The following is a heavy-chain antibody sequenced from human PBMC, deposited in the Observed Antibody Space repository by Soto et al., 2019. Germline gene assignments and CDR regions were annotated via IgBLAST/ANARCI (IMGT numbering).Heavy chain of an antibody. Sequence: GGSLRLSCAASGFTFSYYSMNWVLQAPGKGLEWISYISPSSDNIQYLDSVKGRFTIARDNAKNSLSLQISSLRDEDTAVYYCANGYGSTIWGQGTTVTVSS. CDR3: ANGYGSTI. CDR2: ISPSSDNI. CDR1: GFTFSYYS. D-gene: IGHD3-10*01. J-gene: IGHJ6*02. V-gene: IGHV3-48*02.